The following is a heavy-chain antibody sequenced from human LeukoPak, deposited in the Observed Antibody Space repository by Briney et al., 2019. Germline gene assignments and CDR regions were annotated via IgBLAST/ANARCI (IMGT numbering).Heavy chain of an antibody. CDR2: IYYSGST. J-gene: IGHJ5*02. CDR3: ARVREGGYCSSTSCLENWFDP. Sequence: PSETLSLTCTVSGGSISSYYWSWIRQPAGKGLEWIGYIYYSGSTNYNPSLESRVTISVDTSKNQFSLKLSSVTAADTAVYYCARVREGGYCSSTSCLENWFDPWGQGTLVTVSS. CDR1: GGSISSYY. D-gene: IGHD2-2*03. V-gene: IGHV4-59*12.